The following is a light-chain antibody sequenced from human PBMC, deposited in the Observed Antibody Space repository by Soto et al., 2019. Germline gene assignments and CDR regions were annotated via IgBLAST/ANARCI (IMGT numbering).Light chain of an antibody. CDR3: QQNNVLPT. V-gene: IGKV1-33*01. CDR2: DAS. J-gene: IGKJ4*01. Sequence: DIQMTQSPSSLSASVADRVTITCQASQDITNSLNWYQQKPGKAPKLLICDASNLETGVPSRFSGSGSGTDFTFSISSLQPEDIATYYCQQNNVLPTFGGGTKVEIK. CDR1: QDITNS.